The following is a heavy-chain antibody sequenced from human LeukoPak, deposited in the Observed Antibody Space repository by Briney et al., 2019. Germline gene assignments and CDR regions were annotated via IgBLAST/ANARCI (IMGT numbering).Heavy chain of an antibody. V-gene: IGHV1-46*01. D-gene: IGHD5-24*01. Sequence: ASVKVFCKASGYTHTSYYLHWVREARGQGLEWVAIINPSGGSTSHAQKFQGRVTMTRDTSASTVYMELSSLRSEDTAVYYCASVYKHGMDVWGQGTTVTVSS. CDR2: INPSGGST. J-gene: IGHJ6*02. CDR3: ASVYKHGMDV. CDR1: GYTHTSYY.